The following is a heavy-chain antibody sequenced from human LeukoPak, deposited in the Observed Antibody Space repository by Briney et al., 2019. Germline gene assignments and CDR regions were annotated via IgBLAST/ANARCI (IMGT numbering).Heavy chain of an antibody. Sequence: ASVKVSCKASGYTFTSYGISWVRQAPGQGLERMGWISAYNGNTNYAQKLQGRVTMTTDTSTSTAYMELRSLRSDDTAVYYCARVGPRFLEWSLDYWGQGTLVTVSS. CDR3: ARVGPRFLEWSLDY. D-gene: IGHD3-3*01. V-gene: IGHV1-18*01. J-gene: IGHJ4*02. CDR2: ISAYNGNT. CDR1: GYTFTSYG.